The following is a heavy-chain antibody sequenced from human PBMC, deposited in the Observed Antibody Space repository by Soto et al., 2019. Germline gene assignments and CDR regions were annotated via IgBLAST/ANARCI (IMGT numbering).Heavy chain of an antibody. J-gene: IGHJ5*02. Sequence: SETLSLTCTVSGGSISGGYYYWSWIRQPPGKGLEWIGYIYYSGSTYYNPSLKSRVTISVDTSKNQFSLKLSSVTAADTAVYYCARERPDGSRLDPWGQGTLVTVSS. CDR1: GGSISGGYYY. CDR2: IYYSGST. CDR3: ARERPDGSRLDP. V-gene: IGHV4-30-4*01. D-gene: IGHD6-13*01.